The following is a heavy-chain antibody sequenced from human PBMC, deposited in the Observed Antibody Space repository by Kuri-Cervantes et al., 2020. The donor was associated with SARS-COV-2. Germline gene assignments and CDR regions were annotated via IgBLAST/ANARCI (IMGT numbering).Heavy chain of an antibody. J-gene: IGHJ6*01. D-gene: IGHD2-2*01. V-gene: IGHV3-64D*06. CDR3: ARDPLIPAAVVNYYYYGIAV. CDR2: ISSNGGST. CDR1: GVTFSSDE. Sequence: GGSLRLSCAPTGVTFSSDEMNWVRQAPGKGLEYVSAISSNGGSTYYADSVKGRFTISRDNSKFTLYLQMSSLRAEDMAVYYCARDPLIPAAVVNYYYYGIAVWGGGTTVT.